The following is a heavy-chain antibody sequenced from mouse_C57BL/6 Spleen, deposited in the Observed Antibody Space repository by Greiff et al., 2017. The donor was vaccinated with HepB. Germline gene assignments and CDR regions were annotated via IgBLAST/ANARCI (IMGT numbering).Heavy chain of an antibody. CDR3: ARSSSYALYFDY. J-gene: IGHJ2*01. D-gene: IGHD1-1*01. CDR2: IYPGDGDT. V-gene: IGHV1-80*01. Sequence: QVQLQQSGAELVKPGASVKISCKASGYAFSSYWMNWVKQRPGKGLEWIGQIYPGDGDTNYNGKFKGKATLTADKSSSTAYMQLSSLTSEDSAVYFCARSSSYALYFDYWGQGTTLTVSS. CDR1: GYAFSSYW.